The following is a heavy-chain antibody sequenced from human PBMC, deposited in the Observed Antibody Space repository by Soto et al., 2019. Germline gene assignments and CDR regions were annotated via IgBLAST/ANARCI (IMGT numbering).Heavy chain of an antibody. CDR2: ISSSGTSA. Sequence: GGSLRLSCAASGFTFSAVYMSWIRQAPNKGLEYISYISSSGTSANYADSVKGRFTISRGNSKNTLYLQMNSLRAEDTAVYYCATLYYYDSSGYYWGAFDIWGQGTMVTVSS. D-gene: IGHD3-22*01. CDR3: ATLYYYDSSGYYWGAFDI. J-gene: IGHJ3*02. V-gene: IGHV3-11*06. CDR1: GFTFSAVY.